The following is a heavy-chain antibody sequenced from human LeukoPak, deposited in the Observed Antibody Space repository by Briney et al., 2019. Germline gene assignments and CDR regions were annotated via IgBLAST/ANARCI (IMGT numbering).Heavy chain of an antibody. V-gene: IGHV3-21*01. CDR2: ISSCSSYI. J-gene: IGHJ6*03. CDR1: GFTFSSYS. CDR3: ARSSILEWLPYYYYYMDV. Sequence: GGSLRLSCAASGFTFSSYSMNWVRQAPGKGLEWVSSISSCSSYIYYADSVKGRFTISRHNAKKSLYLQMNSLRAEDTAVYYCARSSILEWLPYYYYYMDVWGKGTTVTVSS. D-gene: IGHD3-3*01.